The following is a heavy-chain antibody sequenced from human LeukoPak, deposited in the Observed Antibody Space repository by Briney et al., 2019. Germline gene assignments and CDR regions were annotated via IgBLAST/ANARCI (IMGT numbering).Heavy chain of an antibody. CDR3: ARVGDSSGYEFDY. Sequence: GGSLRLSCAASGFTFSDYYMSWIRQPPGKGLEWVSYISGSGSTIYYADSVKGRFTISRDNANNSLYLQMNSLRAEDTAVYYCARVGDSSGYEFDYWGQGTPVTVSS. CDR2: ISGSGSTI. D-gene: IGHD3-22*01. J-gene: IGHJ4*02. CDR1: GFTFSDYY. V-gene: IGHV3-11*01.